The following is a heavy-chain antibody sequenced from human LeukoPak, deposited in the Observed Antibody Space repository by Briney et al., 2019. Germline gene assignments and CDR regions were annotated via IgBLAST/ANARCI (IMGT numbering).Heavy chain of an antibody. CDR3: AHYTFTWSTAY. D-gene: IGHD3-16*01. CDR2: IYWDDDK. J-gene: IGHJ4*02. Sequence: SGPTLVKPTQTLTLTCTFSGFSLSTSGVSVGWIRQPPGKALEWLALIYWDDDKRYSPSLRTRLAITKDTSKNQVVLTMTNMDPVDTARYYCAHYTFTWSTAYWGQGTLVTVSS. CDR1: GFSLSTSGVS. V-gene: IGHV2-5*02.